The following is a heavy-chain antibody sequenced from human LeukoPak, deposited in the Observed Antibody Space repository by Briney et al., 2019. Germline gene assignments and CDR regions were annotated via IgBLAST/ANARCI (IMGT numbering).Heavy chain of an antibody. CDR3: ARHRLWAYDY. CDR1: GFTFSSYS. CDR2: ISSSSSYI. D-gene: IGHD7-27*01. J-gene: IGHJ4*02. V-gene: IGHV3-21*04. Sequence: GGSLRLSCAASGFTFSSYSMNWVRQAPGKGLEWVSSISSSSSYIYYADSVKGRFTISRDNAENSLYLQLNSLRAEDTAVYYCARHRLWAYDYWGQGTLVTVSS.